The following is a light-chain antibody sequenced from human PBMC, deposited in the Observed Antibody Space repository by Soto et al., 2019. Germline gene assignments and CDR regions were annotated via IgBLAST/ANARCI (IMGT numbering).Light chain of an antibody. CDR3: QQYDKSPLT. Sequence: EIVLTQSPGTLSLSPGERATLSCRASQSVSNSHLAWHQQKPGQAPRLLIFGVSSRAAGIPDRFSGSGSGTDFTLTISRQEPEDYAVYYCQQYDKSPLTFGGGTKVEIK. CDR1: QSVSNSH. CDR2: GVS. J-gene: IGKJ4*01. V-gene: IGKV3-20*01.